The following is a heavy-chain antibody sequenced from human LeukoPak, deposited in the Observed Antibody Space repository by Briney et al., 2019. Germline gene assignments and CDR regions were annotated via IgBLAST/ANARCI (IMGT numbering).Heavy chain of an antibody. V-gene: IGHV4-34*01. CDR3: ARGATYYDFWSGCRYYFDY. J-gene: IGHJ4*02. Sequence: SETLSLTCAVYGGSFSGYYWSWIRQPPGKGLEWIGEINHSGSTNYNPSLKSRVTISVDTSKNQFSLKLSSVTAADTAVYYCARGATYYDFWSGCRYYFDYWGQGTLVTVSS. D-gene: IGHD3-3*01. CDR1: GGSFSGYY. CDR2: INHSGST.